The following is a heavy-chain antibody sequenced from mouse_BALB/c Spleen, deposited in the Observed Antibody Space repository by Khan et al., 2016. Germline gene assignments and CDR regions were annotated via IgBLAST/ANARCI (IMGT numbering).Heavy chain of an antibody. V-gene: IGHV1-4*01. J-gene: IGHJ2*01. CDR3: AREGWLLGYFDY. Sequence: QVQLQQSGAELARPGASVKLSCKASGYTFTSYTMHWVKQGPGQGLEWIGYVIPRNAYTTYNQKFKDKATLTADKSSSTAYMQLRSLTSEDSAVYYCAREGWLLGYFDYWGQGTTLTVSS. D-gene: IGHD2-3*01. CDR1: GYTFTSYT. CDR2: VIPRNAYT.